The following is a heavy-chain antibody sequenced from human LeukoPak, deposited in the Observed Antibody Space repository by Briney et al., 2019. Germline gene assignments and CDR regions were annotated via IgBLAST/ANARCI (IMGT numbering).Heavy chain of an antibody. CDR1: GFTFDYYA. Sequence: SLRLSCAASGFTFDYYAMHWVRQAPAKGLEWVSGINWNSGSIAYADSVKGRFTISRDNAKNSLYLQMNSLRAEDTAVYYCARYLDYYDSIGYPYWGQGTLVTVSS. CDR3: ARYLDYYDSIGYPY. V-gene: IGHV3-9*01. J-gene: IGHJ4*02. CDR2: INWNSGSI. D-gene: IGHD3-22*01.